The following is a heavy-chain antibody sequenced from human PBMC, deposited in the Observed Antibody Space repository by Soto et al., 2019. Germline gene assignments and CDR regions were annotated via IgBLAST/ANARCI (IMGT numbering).Heavy chain of an antibody. Sequence: QVQLVESGGGVVQPGRSLRLSCAASGFTFSSYTMHWVRQAPGKGLEWVAAISYDGSNKYYADSVKGRFTISRDNSKNTLYVQMNSLRGEDTAVYYCARGAGIAVAGTSFEYWGQGTLGSVSS. CDR2: ISYDGSNK. J-gene: IGHJ4*02. CDR3: ARGAGIAVAGTSFEY. D-gene: IGHD6-19*01. CDR1: GFTFSSYT. V-gene: IGHV3-30-3*01.